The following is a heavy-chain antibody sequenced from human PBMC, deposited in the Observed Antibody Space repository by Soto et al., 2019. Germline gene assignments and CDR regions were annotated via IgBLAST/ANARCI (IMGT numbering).Heavy chain of an antibody. Sequence: SETLSLTCTVSGGSIRSSSYYWGWIRQPPGKGLEWIGSIFYSGSTYYNPSLKSRVTISVDTSKNQFSLKLSSVTAADTAVYYCARHLTYCSAGSCYYDFPYYGMDVWGQGTTVT. V-gene: IGHV4-39*01. CDR1: GGSIRSSSYY. CDR2: IFYSGST. CDR3: ARHLTYCSAGSCYYDFPYYGMDV. J-gene: IGHJ6*02. D-gene: IGHD2-15*01.